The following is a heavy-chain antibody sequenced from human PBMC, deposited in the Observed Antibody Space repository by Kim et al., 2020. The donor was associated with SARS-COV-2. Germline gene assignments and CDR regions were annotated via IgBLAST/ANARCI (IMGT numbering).Heavy chain of an antibody. D-gene: IGHD3-10*01. CDR3: ARDIPQWGVRGVINPPCPDY. CDR2: ISSSGSTI. J-gene: IGHJ4*02. V-gene: IGHV3-11*01. Sequence: GGSLRLSCAASGFTFSDYYMSWIRQAPGKGLEWVSYISSSGSTIYYADSVKGRFTISRDNAKNSLYLQMNSLRAEDTAVYYCARDIPQWGVRGVINPPCPDYWGQGTLVTVSS. CDR1: GFTFSDYY.